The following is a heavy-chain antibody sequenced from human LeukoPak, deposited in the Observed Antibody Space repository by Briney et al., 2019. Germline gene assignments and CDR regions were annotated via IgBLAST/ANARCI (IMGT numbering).Heavy chain of an antibody. CDR1: GFTFSSYA. J-gene: IGHJ4*02. CDR2: ISGSGGNT. D-gene: IGHD3-22*01. V-gene: IGHV3-23*01. CDR3: AKDPAYYYDSSGYLDY. Sequence: GGSLRLSCAASGFTFSSYAMSWVRQTPGKGLEWVSTISGSGGNTYYSDSVQGRFTISRDNSKNMLYLQMNSLRAEDTAVYYCAKDPAYYYDSSGYLDYWGQGTLVTVSS.